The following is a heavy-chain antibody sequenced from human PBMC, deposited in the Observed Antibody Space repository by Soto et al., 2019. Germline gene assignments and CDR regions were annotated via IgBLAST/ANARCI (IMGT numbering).Heavy chain of an antibody. V-gene: IGHV3-23*01. Sequence: PGGSLRLSCAASGFSVSDSTMSWVRQAPGKGLEWVSSITASGAVTYYADSVKGRVTISRDTSKDTVFLQMNSVRVEDTAIYYCANAPLDFDIWGRGTLVTV. CDR1: GFSVSDST. J-gene: IGHJ3*02. CDR3: ANAPLDFDI. CDR2: ITASGAVT.